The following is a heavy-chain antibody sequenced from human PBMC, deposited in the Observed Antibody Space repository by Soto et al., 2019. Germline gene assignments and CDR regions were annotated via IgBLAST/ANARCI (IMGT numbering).Heavy chain of an antibody. D-gene: IGHD2-2*01. V-gene: IGHV1-69*04. Sequence: SVKVSCKASGGTFSSYTISWVRQAPGQGLEWMGRIIPILGIANYAQKFQGRVTITADKSTSTAYMELSSLRSEDTAVYYCARDKVVPAAMTPMYNWFDPWGQGTLVTV. CDR2: IIPILGIA. J-gene: IGHJ5*02. CDR1: GGTFSSYT. CDR3: ARDKVVPAAMTPMYNWFDP.